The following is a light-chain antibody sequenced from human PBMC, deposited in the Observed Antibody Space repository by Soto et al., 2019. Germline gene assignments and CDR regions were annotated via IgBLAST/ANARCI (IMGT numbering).Light chain of an antibody. CDR1: RHVYINA. J-gene: IGKJ2*01. Sequence: VVLTQSPATLSLSPGERATLSCRASRHVYINALGWYQQKPGRTPTLLIYGASTRATDVPDRFSATGSGTDFSLTISRVEPEDFATYYCQQSYSRTFGQGTKLEIK. V-gene: IGKV3D-20*02. CDR3: QQSYSRT. CDR2: GAS.